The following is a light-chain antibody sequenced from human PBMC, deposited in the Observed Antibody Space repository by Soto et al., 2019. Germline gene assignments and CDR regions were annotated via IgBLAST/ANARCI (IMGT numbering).Light chain of an antibody. CDR2: DVS. Sequence: QSALTQPRSVSGSPGQSVTISCTGTSSDVGGYNYVSWYQQHPGKAPKLMIYDVSKRPSGVPDRFSGSKSGNTASLTISGLQAEDEADYYCCSYAGSDDGVFGGGTQVTVL. CDR1: SSDVGGYNY. J-gene: IGLJ3*02. CDR3: CSYAGSDDGV. V-gene: IGLV2-11*01.